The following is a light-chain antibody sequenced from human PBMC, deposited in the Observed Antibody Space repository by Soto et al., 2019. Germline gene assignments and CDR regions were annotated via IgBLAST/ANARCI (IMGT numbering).Light chain of an antibody. J-gene: IGLJ1*01. CDR2: DVS. Sequence: QSALTQPRSVSGSPGQSVTISCTGTSSDVGGYNYVSWYQQHPGKAPKLMIYDVSKRPSGVPDRFSGSKSGNTASLTISGLQAEDEYDYYCCSYAGSYVFGTGTKLTVL. V-gene: IGLV2-11*01. CDR1: SSDVGGYNY. CDR3: CSYAGSYV.